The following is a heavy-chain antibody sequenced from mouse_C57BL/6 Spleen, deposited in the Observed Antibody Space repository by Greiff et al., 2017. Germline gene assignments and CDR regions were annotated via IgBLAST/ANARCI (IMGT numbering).Heavy chain of an antibody. D-gene: IGHD1-1*01. V-gene: IGHV3-6*01. CDR3: ARDHYYGSSYWYFDV. CDR1: GYSITSGYY. CDR2: ISYDGSN. Sequence: EVQLKESGPGLVKPSQSLSLTCSVTGYSITSGYYWNWIRQFPGNKLEWMGYISYDGSNNYNPSLKNRISITRDTSKNQFFLKLNSVTTEDTATYYCARDHYYGSSYWYFDVWGTGTTVTVSS. J-gene: IGHJ1*03.